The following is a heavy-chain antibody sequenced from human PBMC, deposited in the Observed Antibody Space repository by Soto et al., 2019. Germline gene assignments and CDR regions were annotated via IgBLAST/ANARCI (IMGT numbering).Heavy chain of an antibody. CDR2: IYYSGST. CDR1: GGSISSSSYY. Sequence: SSETLSLTCTVSGGSISSSSYYWGWIRQPPGKGLEWLGSIYYSGSTYYNPSLKSRVTISVDTSKNQFSLKLSSVTAADTAVYYCARLDSHWFDPWGQGTLVTVSS. J-gene: IGHJ5*02. V-gene: IGHV4-39*01. CDR3: ARLDSHWFDP. D-gene: IGHD3-22*01.